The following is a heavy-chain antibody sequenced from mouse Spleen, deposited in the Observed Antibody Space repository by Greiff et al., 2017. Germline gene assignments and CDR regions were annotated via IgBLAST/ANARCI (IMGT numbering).Heavy chain of an antibody. Sequence: QVQLQQSGAELVKPGASVKLSCKASGYTFTEYTIHWVKQRSGQGLEWIGWFYPRSGSIKYNEKFKDKATLTADKSSSTVYMELSRLTSEDSAVYFCARHEEGTSNYVFYWYFDVWGTGTTVTVSS. CDR1: GYTFTEYT. CDR2: FYPRSGSI. CDR3: ARHEEGTSNYVFYWYFDV. V-gene: IGHV1-62-2*01. J-gene: IGHJ1*03. D-gene: IGHD2-5*01.